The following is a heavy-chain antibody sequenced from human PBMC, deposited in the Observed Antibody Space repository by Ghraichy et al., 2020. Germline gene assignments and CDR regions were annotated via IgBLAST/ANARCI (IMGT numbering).Heavy chain of an antibody. D-gene: IGHD3-16*01. CDR2: IYYSGST. CDR3: ARHHNARLVPGAFDI. CDR1: GGSISSYY. J-gene: IGHJ3*02. V-gene: IGHV4-59*08. Sequence: SETLSLTCTVSGGSISSYYWSWIRQPPGKGLEWIGYIYYSGSTNYNPSLKSRVTISVDTSKNQFSLKLSSVTAADTAVYYCARHHNARLVPGAFDIWGQGTMVTVSS.